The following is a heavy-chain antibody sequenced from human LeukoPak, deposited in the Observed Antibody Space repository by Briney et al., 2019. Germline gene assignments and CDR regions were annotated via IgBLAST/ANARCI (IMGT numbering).Heavy chain of an antibody. V-gene: IGHV1-2*02. D-gene: IGHD4-23*01. Sequence: ASVKVSCKASGYTFSNYYMHWVRQAPGQGLEWMGCISPNSGGTDYAQKFQGRVTMTRDTSISTAYMELSSLRSDDTAVYYCARGGGGNSHWGQGTLVTVSS. CDR1: GYTFSNYY. CDR2: ISPNSGGT. J-gene: IGHJ4*02. CDR3: ARGGGGNSH.